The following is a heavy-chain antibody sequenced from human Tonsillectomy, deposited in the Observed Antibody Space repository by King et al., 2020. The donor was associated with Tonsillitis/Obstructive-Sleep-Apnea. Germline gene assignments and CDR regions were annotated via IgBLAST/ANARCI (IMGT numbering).Heavy chain of an antibody. Sequence: VQLVQSGAEVKKPGESLKISCNVSRDTFTNYWIGWVRQMPGKGLEWMGIIYPDDSDTKYSPSFQGRVTFSADKSVDTAYLQWSSLRASDTAMYYCARLVGGSYYHFDYWGQGTLVTVSS. V-gene: IGHV5-51*01. CDR1: RDTFTNYW. J-gene: IGHJ4*02. CDR3: ARLVGGSYYHFDY. CDR2: IYPDDSDT. D-gene: IGHD1-26*01.